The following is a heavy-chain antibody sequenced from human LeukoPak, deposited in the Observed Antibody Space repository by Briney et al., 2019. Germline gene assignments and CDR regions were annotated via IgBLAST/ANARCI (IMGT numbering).Heavy chain of an antibody. CDR1: GFTFSSYE. CDR3: ARVGMATMYFDY. V-gene: IGHV3-48*03. D-gene: IGHD5-24*01. J-gene: IGHJ4*02. CDR2: ISSSGSTI. Sequence: PGGSLRLSCVASGFTFSSYEMNWVREAPGKGLEGVSYISSSGSTIYYVESVKGRFTISRDNAKNSLYLQMNSLRAEDTAVYYCARVGMATMYFDYWGQGTLVTVSS.